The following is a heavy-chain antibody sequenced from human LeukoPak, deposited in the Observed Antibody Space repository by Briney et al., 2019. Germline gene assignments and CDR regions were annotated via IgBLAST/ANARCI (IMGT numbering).Heavy chain of an antibody. V-gene: IGHV3-30*18. CDR3: AKDRSTYYYDSSGYYPDAFDI. D-gene: IGHD3-22*01. CDR1: GFRFSHCG. CDR2: ISYDGCNK. Sequence: GGSLRLSCAASGFRFSHCGIHRVRQAPAKGLEWVAVISYDGCNKHYADSVKGRFTISRDNSKNTLYLQMNSLRAEDTAVYYCAKDRSTYYYDSSGYYPDAFDIWGQGTMVTVSS. J-gene: IGHJ3*02.